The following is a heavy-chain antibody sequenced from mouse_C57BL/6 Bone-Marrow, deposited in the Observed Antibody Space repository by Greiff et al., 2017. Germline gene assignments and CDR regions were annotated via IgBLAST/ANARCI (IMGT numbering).Heavy chain of an antibody. J-gene: IGHJ2*01. V-gene: IGHV1-61*01. CDR1: GYTFTSYW. Sequence: VQLQQPGAELVRPGSSVKLSCKASGYTFTSYWMDWVKQRPGQGLEWIGNIYPADSETHYNQKFKGKATLTVDKSSSTAYMQLSSLTSEVSAVXYWARSYRLDYWGQGTTVTVSS. CDR3: ARSYRLDY. CDR2: IYPADSET. D-gene: IGHD2-14*01.